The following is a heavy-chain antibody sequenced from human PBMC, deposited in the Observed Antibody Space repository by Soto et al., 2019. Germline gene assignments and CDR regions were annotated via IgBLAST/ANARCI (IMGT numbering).Heavy chain of an antibody. V-gene: IGHV1-3*05. Sequence: QVQLVQSGAEEKKPGASVKVSCKASGYTFTNYATHWVRQAPGQRREWMGWINAGNGNTKYSQKFQGRVTITRDTSASTAYMELSSLRSDGTAVYSCARVNGYYRPDYWGQGTLVTVSS. CDR1: GYTFTNYA. CDR2: INAGNGNT. CDR3: ARVNGYYRPDY. J-gene: IGHJ4*02. D-gene: IGHD1-26*01.